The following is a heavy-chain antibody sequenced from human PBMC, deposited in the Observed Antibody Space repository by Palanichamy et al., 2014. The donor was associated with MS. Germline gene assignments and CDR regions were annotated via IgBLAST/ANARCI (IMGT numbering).Heavy chain of an antibody. CDR2: IYHSGST. CDR3: ARRSEWLEGRSDY. CDR1: GYSISSGYY. V-gene: IGHV4-38-2*01. J-gene: IGHJ4*02. D-gene: IGHD6-19*01. Sequence: QLQESGPGLVKTFRRPSSLTCAVSGYSISSGYYWGWIRQPPGKGLEWIGSIYHSGSTYYNPSLKSRVTISVDTSKNQFSLKLSSVTAADTAVYYCARRSEWLEGRSDYWGQGTLVTVSS.